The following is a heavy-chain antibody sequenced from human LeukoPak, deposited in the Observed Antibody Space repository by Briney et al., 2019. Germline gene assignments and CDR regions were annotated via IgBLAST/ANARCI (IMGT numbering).Heavy chain of an antibody. CDR2: VNLQGGT. CDR1: GFTFSSFE. J-gene: IGHJ4*02. V-gene: IGHV4-34*01. Sequence: PEGSLRLSCAASGFTFSSFEMNWVRQPPGKGLEWIGEVNLQGGTNYNPSLLRRVAISVDTSANHVSLQMTSVTAADTAVYYCAREGGSYRPLDYSGQGTLVTVSS. D-gene: IGHD3-16*02. CDR3: AREGGSYRPLDY.